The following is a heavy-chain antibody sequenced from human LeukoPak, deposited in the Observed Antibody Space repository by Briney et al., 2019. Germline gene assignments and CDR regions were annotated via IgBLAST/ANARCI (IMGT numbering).Heavy chain of an antibody. J-gene: IGHJ4*02. CDR2: IRYDGSNK. CDR3: AKGENSYDYVWGSYRPDFDY. V-gene: IGHV3-30*02. Sequence: GGSLRLSCAASGFAFSSYGMHWVRQAPGKGLEWVAFIRYDGSNKYYADSVKGRFTISRDNSKNTLYLQMNSLRAEDTAVYYCAKGENSYDYVWGSYRPDFDYWGQGTLVTVSS. CDR1: GFAFSSYG. D-gene: IGHD3-16*02.